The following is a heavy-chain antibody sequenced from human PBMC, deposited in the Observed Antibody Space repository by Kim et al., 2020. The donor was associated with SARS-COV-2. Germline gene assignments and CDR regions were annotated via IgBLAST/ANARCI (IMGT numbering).Heavy chain of an antibody. V-gene: IGHV3-11*01. Sequence: GGSLRLSCAASAFIFTDYFMSWIRQAPGKGLEWVSSISNSSSTIHYADSVKGRFTISRDNGKNSLYLQMNSLRGEDTAVYYCARGSGGLSDGSGDSFDMWGQGTMVTVSS. CDR2: ISNSSSTI. D-gene: IGHD3-16*02. CDR3: ARGSGGLSDGSGDSFDM. J-gene: IGHJ3*02. CDR1: AFIFTDYF.